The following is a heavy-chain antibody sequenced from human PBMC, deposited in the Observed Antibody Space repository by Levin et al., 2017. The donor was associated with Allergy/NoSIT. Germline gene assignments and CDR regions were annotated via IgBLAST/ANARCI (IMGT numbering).Heavy chain of an antibody. CDR2: INHSGST. D-gene: IGHD6-13*01. Sequence: SETLSLTCAVYGGSFSDYYWSWIRQPPGKGLELIGEINHSGSTNYNPSPKSRVTISVDTSKNQFSLKLSSVTAADTAVYYCARYSSSWYLSAFDIWGQGTMVAVSS. CDR3: ARYSSSWYLSAFDI. CDR1: GGSFSDYY. J-gene: IGHJ3*02. V-gene: IGHV4-34*01.